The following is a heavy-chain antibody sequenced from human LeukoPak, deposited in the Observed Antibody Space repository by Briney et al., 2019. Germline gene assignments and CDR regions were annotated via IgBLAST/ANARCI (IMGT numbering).Heavy chain of an antibody. CDR3: ARGRYYYDSSGYKY. D-gene: IGHD3-22*01. V-gene: IGHV4-30-2*01. Sequence: SETLSLTCAVSGGSISSGGYSWSWIRQPPGKGLEWIGYIYHSGSTYYNPSLKSRVTISVDRSKNQFSLKLSSVTAADTAVYYCARGRYYYDSSGYKYWGQGTLVTVSS. J-gene: IGHJ4*02. CDR2: IYHSGST. CDR1: GGSISSGGYS.